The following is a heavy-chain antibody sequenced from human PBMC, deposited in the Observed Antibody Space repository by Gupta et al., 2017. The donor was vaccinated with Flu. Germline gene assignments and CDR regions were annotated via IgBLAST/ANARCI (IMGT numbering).Heavy chain of an antibody. CDR2: ISGSGGST. V-gene: IGHV3-23*01. Sequence: GKGLEWVSAISGSGGSTYYADSVKGRFTISRDNSKNTLYLQMNSLRAEDTAVYYCAKGYCSSTSCYPFYFDYWGQVTLVTVSS. CDR3: AKGYCSSTSCYPFYFDY. J-gene: IGHJ4*02. D-gene: IGHD2-2*01.